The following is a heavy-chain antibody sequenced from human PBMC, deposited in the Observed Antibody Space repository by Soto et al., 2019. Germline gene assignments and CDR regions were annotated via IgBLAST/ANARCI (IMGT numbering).Heavy chain of an antibody. V-gene: IGHV5-51*01. D-gene: IGHD1-7*01. CDR2: MFPWTSDT. J-gene: IGHJ3*01. Sequence: GESLKISCHGSGYTFDSFWIGWVRQMPGEGLEWMGLMFPWTSDTRYSPSFQGHVSISVDRSTGTGYLQWNSLKASDTAMYYCVTTLDGTTFFHVWGRGAMVTVSS. CDR3: VTTLDGTTFFHV. CDR1: GYTFDSFW.